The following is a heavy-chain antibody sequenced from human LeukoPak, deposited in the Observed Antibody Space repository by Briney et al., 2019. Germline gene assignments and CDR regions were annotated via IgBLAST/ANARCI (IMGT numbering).Heavy chain of an antibody. CDR2: INPSGGST. CDR1: GYTFTNYY. Sequence: GASVKVSCKASGYTFTNYYMHWVRQAPGQGLEWMGMINPSGGSTSYAQKFQGRVTMTRDTSTSTVYMELSSLRSEDTAVYYCARADYGGNSPFVYWGQGTLVTVSS. J-gene: IGHJ4*02. D-gene: IGHD4-23*01. CDR3: ARADYGGNSPFVY. V-gene: IGHV1-46*01.